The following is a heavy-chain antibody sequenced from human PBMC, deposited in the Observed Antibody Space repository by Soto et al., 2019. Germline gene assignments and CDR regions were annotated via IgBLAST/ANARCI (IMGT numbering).Heavy chain of an antibody. CDR3: TTQAVAGYYFDY. CDR1: GFTFSNAW. D-gene: IGHD6-19*01. V-gene: IGHV3-15*01. Sequence: TGGSLRLSCAASGFTFSNAWMSWVRQAPGKGLEWVGRIKSKSDGGTTDYAAPVKGRFTISRDDSKNTLYLQMNSLKTEDTAVYYCTTQAVAGYYFDYWGQGTLVTVSS. CDR2: IKSKSDGGTT. J-gene: IGHJ4*02.